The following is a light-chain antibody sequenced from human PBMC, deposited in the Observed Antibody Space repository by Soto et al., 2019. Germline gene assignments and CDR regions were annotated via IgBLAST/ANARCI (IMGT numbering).Light chain of an antibody. V-gene: IGLV2-11*01. CDR2: DDI. CDR3: CSYAGSYVWL. Sequence: QSALTQPRSVSGSPGQSVTISCTGTSTNVGYYQFVSWYQQHPGKAPKLMIYDDIERPSGVPDRFSASKSGSTAFLTISGLHVEDEADYFCCSYAGSYVWLFGGGTKVTVL. CDR1: STNVGYYQF. J-gene: IGLJ3*02.